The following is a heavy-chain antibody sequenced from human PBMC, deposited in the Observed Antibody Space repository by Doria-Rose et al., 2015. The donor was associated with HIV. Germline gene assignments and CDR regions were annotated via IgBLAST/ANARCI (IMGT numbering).Heavy chain of an antibody. Sequence: QITLKEAGPVLGKPTETLTLTCTVSGVSLSSPGMGVSWIRQPPGKALEWLAHIFSDDERSYKTSLKSRLTISRGTSKSQVVLTMTDMDPVDTATYYCARIKSSRWYHKYYFDFWGQGTLVIVSA. CDR3: ARIKSSRWYHKYYFDF. J-gene: IGHJ4*02. D-gene: IGHD6-13*01. CDR2: IFSDDER. V-gene: IGHV2-26*01. CDR1: GVSLSSPGMG.